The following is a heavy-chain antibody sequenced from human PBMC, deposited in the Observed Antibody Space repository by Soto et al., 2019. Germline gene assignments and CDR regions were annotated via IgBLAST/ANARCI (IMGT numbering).Heavy chain of an antibody. V-gene: IGHV4-34*01. Sequence: PSETLSLTCAVYGGSFSGYYWSWIRQPPGKGLEWIGEINHSGSTNYNPSLKSRVTISVDTSKNQFSLKLSSVTAADTAVYYCARGGGRRGYSGYDNFDYWGQGTLVTVSS. CDR3: ARGGGRRGYSGYDNFDY. CDR2: INHSGST. D-gene: IGHD5-12*01. J-gene: IGHJ4*02. CDR1: GGSFSGYY.